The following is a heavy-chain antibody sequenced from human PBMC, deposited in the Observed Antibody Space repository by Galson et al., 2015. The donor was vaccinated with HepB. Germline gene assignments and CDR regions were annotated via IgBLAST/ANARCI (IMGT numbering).Heavy chain of an antibody. D-gene: IGHD3-22*01. CDR1: GYTFTGYY. CDR3: ARITYYYDSSEYYGMDV. Sequence: SVKVSCKASGYTFTGYYMHWVRQAPGQGLEWMGWINPNSGGTNYAQKFQGWVTMTRDTSISTAYMELSRLRSDDTAVYYCARITYYYDSSEYYGMDVWGQGTTVTVSS. J-gene: IGHJ6*02. CDR2: INPNSGGT. V-gene: IGHV1-2*04.